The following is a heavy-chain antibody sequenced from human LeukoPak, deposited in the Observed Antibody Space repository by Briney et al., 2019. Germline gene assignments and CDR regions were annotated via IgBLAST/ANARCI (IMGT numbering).Heavy chain of an antibody. V-gene: IGHV3-23*01. J-gene: IGHJ4*02. CDR2: ISAVGGST. CDR1: GFTFSTSA. Sequence: GGSLRLSCAASGFTFSTSAMTWVRRAPGKGLEWVSSISAVGGSTYSADSVKGRFTISRDNSENTLYLQMNSLRADDTALYYCAKDLSNYYDSSGPGAFFDYWGQGTVVPVSA. D-gene: IGHD3-22*01. CDR3: AKDLSNYYDSSGPGAFFDY.